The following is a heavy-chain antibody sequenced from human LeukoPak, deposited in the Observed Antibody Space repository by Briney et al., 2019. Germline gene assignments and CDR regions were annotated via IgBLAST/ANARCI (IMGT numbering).Heavy chain of an antibody. J-gene: IGHJ4*02. CDR1: GGSISSGGYS. Sequence: SQTLSLTCAVSGGSISSGGYSWSWIRQPPGKGLEWIGYIYHSGSTYYNPSLKSRVTISVDRSKNQFSLKLSSVTAADTAVYYCARGTNYGGNFDYWGQGTLVTVSS. D-gene: IGHD4-23*01. V-gene: IGHV4-30-2*01. CDR2: IYHSGST. CDR3: ARGTNYGGNFDY.